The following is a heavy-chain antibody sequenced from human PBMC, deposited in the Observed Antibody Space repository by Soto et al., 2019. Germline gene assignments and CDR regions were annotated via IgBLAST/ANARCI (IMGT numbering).Heavy chain of an antibody. CDR2: INPSGGST. CDR3: ARERRVTIFGVVPFDP. CDR1: GYTFTSYY. D-gene: IGHD3-3*01. Sequence: ASVKVSCKASGYTFTSYYMHWVRQAPGQGLEWMGIINPSGGSTSYAQKFQGRVTMTRDTSTSTVYMELSSLRSEDTAVYYCARERRVTIFGVVPFDPWGQGTLVTV. J-gene: IGHJ5*02. V-gene: IGHV1-46*01.